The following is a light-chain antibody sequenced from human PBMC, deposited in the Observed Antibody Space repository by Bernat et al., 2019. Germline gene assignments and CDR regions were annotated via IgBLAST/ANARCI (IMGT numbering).Light chain of an antibody. Sequence: QSVLTQPPSASGTPGQRVTISCSGSRSNIESNYVFWYQQLPGTAPKLLIYSNIQRPSGVPDRFSGSQSGTSASLAISGLRSEDEADYYCAAWDDSLSGSWVFGGGTKLTVL. CDR1: RSNIESNY. V-gene: IGLV1-47*02. CDR2: SNI. J-gene: IGLJ3*02. CDR3: AAWDDSLSGSWV.